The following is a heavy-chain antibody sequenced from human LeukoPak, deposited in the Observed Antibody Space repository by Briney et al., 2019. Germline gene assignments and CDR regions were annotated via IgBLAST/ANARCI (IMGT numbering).Heavy chain of an antibody. CDR1: GFTFSSYG. D-gene: IGHD5-18*01. CDR3: AKTFPLGSYGYPKGEIYFDY. V-gene: IGHV3-30*02. CDR2: IRYDGSNK. J-gene: IGHJ4*02. Sequence: GGSLRLSCAASGFTFSSYGMHWVRQAPGKGLEWVAFIRYDGSNKYYADSVKGRFTISRDNSKNTLYLQMNSLRAEDTAVYYCAKTFPLGSYGYPKGEIYFDYWGQGTLVTVSS.